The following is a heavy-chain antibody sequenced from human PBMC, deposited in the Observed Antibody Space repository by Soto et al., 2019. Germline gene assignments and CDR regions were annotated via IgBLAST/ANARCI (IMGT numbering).Heavy chain of an antibody. CDR3: TTGPGVWSGYEPDYYYDGMDV. CDR1: GFTFSNAW. D-gene: IGHD3-3*01. Sequence: EVQLVESGGGLVKPGGSLRLSCAASGFTFSNAWMSWVRQAPGKGLEWVGCIKSKTDGGTTDYAATVKGRFTISRADSKSTLYLQINSLKTEATAVYYCTTGPGVWSGYEPDYYYDGMDVWGQGTTVTVSS. V-gene: IGHV3-15*01. J-gene: IGHJ6*02. CDR2: IKSKTDGGTT.